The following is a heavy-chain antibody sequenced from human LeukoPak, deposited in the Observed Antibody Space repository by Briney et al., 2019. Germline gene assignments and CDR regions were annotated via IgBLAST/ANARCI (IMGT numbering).Heavy chain of an antibody. Sequence: PGGSLRLSCAASGFTFDDYAMHWVRQAPGKGLEWVSAISGSGGSTYYADSVKGRFTISRDNSKNTLYLQMNSLRAEDTAVYYCAKGSNLSGITMIVVVESFDAFDIWGQGTMVTVSS. V-gene: IGHV3-23*01. CDR1: GFTFDDYA. CDR2: ISGSGGST. D-gene: IGHD3-22*01. CDR3: AKGSNLSGITMIVVVESFDAFDI. J-gene: IGHJ3*02.